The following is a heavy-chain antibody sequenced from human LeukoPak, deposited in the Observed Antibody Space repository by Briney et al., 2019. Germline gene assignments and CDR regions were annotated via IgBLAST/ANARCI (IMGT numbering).Heavy chain of an antibody. J-gene: IGHJ3*02. Sequence: PGRSLRLSCAASGFTFSSYGMHWVRQAPGKGLEWVAVISYDGSNKYYADSVKGRFTISRDNSKNTLYLQMNSLRAEDTAVYYCAQQWLILGAFDIWGQGTMVTVSS. V-gene: IGHV3-30*03. D-gene: IGHD6-19*01. CDR3: AQQWLILGAFDI. CDR1: GFTFSSYG. CDR2: ISYDGSNK.